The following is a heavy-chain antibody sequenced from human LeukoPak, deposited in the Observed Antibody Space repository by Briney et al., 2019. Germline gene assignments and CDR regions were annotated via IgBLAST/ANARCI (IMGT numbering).Heavy chain of an antibody. J-gene: IGHJ4*02. D-gene: IGHD3-3*01. Sequence: GGSLRLSCAASGFTFSSYWMHWVRQAPGKGLMWVSRINSDGSSTSYADSVKGRFTISRDNAKNTLYLQMNSLRAEDTAVYYCARDRGNRFLEWVFDYWGQGTLVTVSS. CDR2: INSDGSST. CDR1: GFTFSSYW. CDR3: ARDRGNRFLEWVFDY. V-gene: IGHV3-74*01.